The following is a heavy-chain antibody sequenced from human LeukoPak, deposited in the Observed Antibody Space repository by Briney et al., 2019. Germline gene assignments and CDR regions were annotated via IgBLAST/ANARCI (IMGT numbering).Heavy chain of an antibody. Sequence: SETLSLTCTVSGGSISSGGYYWTWIRQHPGKGLEWIGYIYYTGKTSYNPSLKSRLTISLDTSKNQFSLKLNSVTAADTAVYYCARDRGLVRGKQNWFDPWGQGTLVTVSS. D-gene: IGHD3-10*01. CDR2: IYYTGKT. CDR3: ARDRGLVRGKQNWFDP. V-gene: IGHV4-31*03. CDR1: GGSISSGGYY. J-gene: IGHJ5*02.